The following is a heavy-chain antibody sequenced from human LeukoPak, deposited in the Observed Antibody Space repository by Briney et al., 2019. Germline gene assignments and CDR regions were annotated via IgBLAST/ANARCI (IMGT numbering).Heavy chain of an antibody. V-gene: IGHV1-69*04. J-gene: IGHJ4*02. CDR2: IIPILGIA. CDR3: ASPYYYDSSHFDY. Sequence: GAPVKVSCKASGGTFSSYAISWVRQAPGQGLEWMGRIIPILGIANYAQKFQGRVTITADKSTSTAYMELSSLRSEDTAVYYCASPYYYDSSHFDYWGQGTLVTVSS. CDR1: GGTFSSYA. D-gene: IGHD3-22*01.